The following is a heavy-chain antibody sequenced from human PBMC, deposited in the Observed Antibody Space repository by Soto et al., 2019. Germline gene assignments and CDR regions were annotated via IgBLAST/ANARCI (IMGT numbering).Heavy chain of an antibody. CDR3: ARRFTVAGTFSYYYGMDV. CDR1: GGSISSSSYY. J-gene: IGHJ6*02. D-gene: IGHD6-19*01. CDR2: IYYSGST. V-gene: IGHV4-39*01. Sequence: SETLSLTCTVSGGSISSSSYYWGWIRQPPGKGLEWIGSIYYSGSTYYNPSLKSRVTISVDTSKNQFSLKLSSVTAADTAVYYCARRFTVAGTFSYYYGMDVWGQGTTVTVSS.